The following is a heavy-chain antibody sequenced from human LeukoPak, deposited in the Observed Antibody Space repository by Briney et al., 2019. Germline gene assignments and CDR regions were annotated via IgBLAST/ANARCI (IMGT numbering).Heavy chain of an antibody. D-gene: IGHD6-13*01. CDR1: GFTFDDYG. Sequence: PGGSLRLSCAASGFTFDDYGMSWVRQAPGKGLEWVSGINWNGGSTGYADSVKGRFTISRDNSKNTLYLQMNSLRAEDTAVYYCAREDRYSSSWPFDYWGQGTLVTVSS. CDR3: AREDRYSSSWPFDY. J-gene: IGHJ4*02. CDR2: INWNGGST. V-gene: IGHV3-20*04.